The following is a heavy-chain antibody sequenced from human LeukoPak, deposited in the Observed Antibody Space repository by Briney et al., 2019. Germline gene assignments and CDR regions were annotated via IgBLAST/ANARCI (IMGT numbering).Heavy chain of an antibody. D-gene: IGHD3-22*01. CDR3: AKMDYYDSSGYIHFDY. V-gene: IGHV3-23*01. J-gene: IGHJ4*02. CDR2: ISGSGGST. CDR1: GFTFSSYA. Sequence: PGGSLRLSCAASGFTFSSYAMSWVRQAPGKGLEWVSAISGSGGSTYYADSVKGRFTISRDNSKNTLYLQMNSLRAEDTAVYYCAKMDYYDSSGYIHFDYWGQGTLVTVSS.